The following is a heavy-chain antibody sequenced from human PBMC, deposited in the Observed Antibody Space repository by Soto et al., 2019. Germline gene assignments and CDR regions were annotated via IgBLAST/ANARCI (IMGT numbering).Heavy chain of an antibody. D-gene: IGHD3-22*01. V-gene: IGHV3-33*01. CDR2: IWYDGSNK. J-gene: IGHJ4*02. Sequence: QVQLVESGGGVVQPGRSLRLSCAASGFTFSSYGMHWVRQAPGKGLEWVAVIWYDGSNKYYADSVKGRFTISRDNSKNTLYLQVNSLRAEDTAVYYCARVGYYDSSGYFDYWGQGTLVTVSS. CDR3: ARVGYYDSSGYFDY. CDR1: GFTFSSYG.